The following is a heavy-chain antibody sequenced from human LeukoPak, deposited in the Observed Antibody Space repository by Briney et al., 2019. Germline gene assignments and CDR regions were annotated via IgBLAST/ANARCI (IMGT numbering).Heavy chain of an antibody. D-gene: IGHD3-22*01. CDR1: GFTVSSNY. J-gene: IGHJ3*02. Sequence: GGSLRLSCAASGFTVSSNYMSWVRQAPGKGLEWVSVIYSGGNTYYADFVKGRFTISRDNSKNTLYLQMNSLRAEDTAVYYCAREALIGALDMWGQGTMVTVSS. CDR3: AREALIGALDM. V-gene: IGHV3-53*01. CDR2: IYSGGNT.